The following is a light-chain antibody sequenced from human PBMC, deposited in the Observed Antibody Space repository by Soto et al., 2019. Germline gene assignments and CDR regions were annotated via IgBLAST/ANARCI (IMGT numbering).Light chain of an antibody. CDR1: SSDVGGHNY. V-gene: IGLV2-11*01. J-gene: IGLJ3*02. CDR2: DVS. Sequence: QSALTQPRSVSGSPGQSVTISCTGTSSDVGGHNYVSWYQQHPGKAPKLMIYDVSKRPSGVPDRFSGSKSGNTAYLTISVFQAEDEADYYCCSFAGSYNWVFGGGTTLTVL. CDR3: CSFAGSYNWV.